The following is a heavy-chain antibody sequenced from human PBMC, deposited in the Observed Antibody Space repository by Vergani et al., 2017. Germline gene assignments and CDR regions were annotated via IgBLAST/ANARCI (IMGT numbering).Heavy chain of an antibody. Sequence: EVQLVESGGGLVKPGGSLRLSCAASGFTFSSYSMNWVRQAPGKGLEWVSSISSSSSYIYYADSVKGRFTISRDNAKNSLYLQMNSLRDEDTAVYYCARATYYYDSSGSGDAFDIWGQGTMVTVSS. V-gene: IGHV3-21*01. CDR2: ISSSSSYI. CDR3: ARATYYYDSSGSGDAFDI. J-gene: IGHJ3*02. CDR1: GFTFSSYS. D-gene: IGHD3-22*01.